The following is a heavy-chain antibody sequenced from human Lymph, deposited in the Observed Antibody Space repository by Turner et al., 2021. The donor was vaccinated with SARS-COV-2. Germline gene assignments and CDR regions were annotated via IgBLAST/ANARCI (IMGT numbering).Heavy chain of an antibody. V-gene: IGHV1-8*01. CDR1: GYTFTRYD. D-gene: IGHD3-9*01. CDR3: ARAAQLTVWFDP. Sequence: QVQLVQSGAEVIKPGASVKVSCMASGYTFTRYDINWVRQATGQGLEWMGWMDPNSGNTGYAQKFQGRVTMTRNTSISTAYMELSSLRSEDTAVYYCARAAQLTVWFDPWGQGTLVTVSS. CDR2: MDPNSGNT. J-gene: IGHJ5*02.